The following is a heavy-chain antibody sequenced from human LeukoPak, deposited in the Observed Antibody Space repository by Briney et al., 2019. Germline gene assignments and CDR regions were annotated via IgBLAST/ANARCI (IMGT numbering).Heavy chain of an antibody. D-gene: IGHD5-12*01. Sequence: GGSLRLSCAASGFTFSSYVMSWVRQAPGKGLEWVSVIYSGGDTYYADSVKGRFTISRDNSRNTLYLQMSSLRAEDTAVYYCAKVATNSPDYWGQGTLVTVSS. CDR1: GFTFSSYV. J-gene: IGHJ4*02. CDR2: IYSGGDT. V-gene: IGHV3-66*02. CDR3: AKVATNSPDY.